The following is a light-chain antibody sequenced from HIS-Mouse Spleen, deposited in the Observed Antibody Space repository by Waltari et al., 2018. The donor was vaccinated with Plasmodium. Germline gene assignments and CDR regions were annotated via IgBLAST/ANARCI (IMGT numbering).Light chain of an antibody. CDR3: QQSYSTPLT. CDR1: QSISSY. J-gene: IGKJ4*01. Sequence: DIQMTQSPSSLSASVGDRVPLTCRATQSISSYLNWYQQKPGKAPKLLIYAASSLQSGVPSRFSGSGSGTECTITISSLQPEDFATYYCQQSYSTPLTFGGGTKVEIK. CDR2: AAS. V-gene: IGKV1-39*01.